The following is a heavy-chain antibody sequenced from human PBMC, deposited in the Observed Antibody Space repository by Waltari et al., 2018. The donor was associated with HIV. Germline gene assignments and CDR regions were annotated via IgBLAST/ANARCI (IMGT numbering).Heavy chain of an antibody. CDR2: IYHSGST. CDR3: ARGDQSYPRLWFGEFGMDV. V-gene: IGHV4-38-2*02. Sequence: QVQLQESGPGLVKPSETLSLTCTFSGYSISSGYYWGWIRQPPGKGLEWIGSIYHSGSTYYNPSLKSRVTISVDTSKNQFSLKLSSVTAADTAVYYCARGDQSYPRLWFGEFGMDVWGQGTTVTVSS. CDR1: GYSISSGYY. D-gene: IGHD3-10*01. J-gene: IGHJ6*02.